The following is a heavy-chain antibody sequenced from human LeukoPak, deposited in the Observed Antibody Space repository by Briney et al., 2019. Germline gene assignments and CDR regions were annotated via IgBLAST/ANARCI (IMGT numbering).Heavy chain of an antibody. CDR2: IYYSGST. V-gene: IGHV4-59*01. CDR1: GGSISSYY. Sequence: SGTLSLTCTVSGGSISSYYWSWIRQPPGKGLEWIGYIYYSGSTNYNPSLKSRVTISVDTSKNQFSLKLSSVTAADTAVYYCARASDRIAVAGTDWGQGTPVTVSS. CDR3: ARASDRIAVAGTD. J-gene: IGHJ4*02. D-gene: IGHD6-19*01.